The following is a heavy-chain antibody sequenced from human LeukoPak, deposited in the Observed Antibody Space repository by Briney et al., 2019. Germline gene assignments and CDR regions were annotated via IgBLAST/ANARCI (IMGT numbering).Heavy chain of an antibody. CDR1: GGSISSYY. CDR2: IYYSGST. V-gene: IGHV4-59*01. CDR3: ARAFGGNRLWSVID. D-gene: IGHD2-21*01. J-gene: IGHJ4*02. Sequence: PSETLSLTCTVSGGSISSYYWSWIRQPPGKGLEWIGYIYYSGSTNYNPSLKSRVTISVDTSKNQFSLKLSSVTAADTAVYYCARAFGGNRLWSVIDCGQGTLVTVSS.